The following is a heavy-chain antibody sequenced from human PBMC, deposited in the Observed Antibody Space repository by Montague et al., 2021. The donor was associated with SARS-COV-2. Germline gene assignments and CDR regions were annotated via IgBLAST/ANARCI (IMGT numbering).Heavy chain of an antibody. Sequence: SETLSLTCAVYSGSLSGYYWSRIRQAPGKGLEWIGEINYSGDTYYNPSLTSRVTISMDTSESQFSLKMTSVTAADTAVYYCARLGSSWWFFDYWGQGTLVTVSS. V-gene: IGHV4-34*01. CDR3: ARLGSSWWFFDY. CDR2: INYSGDT. J-gene: IGHJ4*02. D-gene: IGHD2-8*02. CDR1: SGSLSGYY.